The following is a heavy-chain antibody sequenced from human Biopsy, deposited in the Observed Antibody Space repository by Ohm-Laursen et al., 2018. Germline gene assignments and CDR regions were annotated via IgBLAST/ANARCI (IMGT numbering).Heavy chain of an antibody. Sequence: GSLRLSCAASGFTFSSSWMTWVRQAPGKGLEWVASIKEDGSEKFYVDSVKGRFTISRDNAQKSLYLQMNSLRVEDTAVHYCARGRSTDVWGQGTTVTVSS. V-gene: IGHV3-7*01. J-gene: IGHJ6*02. CDR3: ARGRSTDV. CDR2: IKEDGSEK. D-gene: IGHD5/OR15-5a*01. CDR1: GFTFSSSW.